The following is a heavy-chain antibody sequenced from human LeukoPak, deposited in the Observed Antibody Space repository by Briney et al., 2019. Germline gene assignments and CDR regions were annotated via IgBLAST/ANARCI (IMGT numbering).Heavy chain of an antibody. CDR2: INSDGSIT. D-gene: IGHD5-18*01. J-gene: IGHJ6*02. Sequence: GGSLRLSCAASGFTFTTYWMHWVRQAPGKGLVWVSHINSDGSITSYADSVKGRFTSSRDNAKNTLYLQMNSLRAEDTAVYYCARDAVDTANAVWGQGTTVTVSS. CDR3: ARDAVDTANAV. V-gene: IGHV3-74*01. CDR1: GFTFTTYW.